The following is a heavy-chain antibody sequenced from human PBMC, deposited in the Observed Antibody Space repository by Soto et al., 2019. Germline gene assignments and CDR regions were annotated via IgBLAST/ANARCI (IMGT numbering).Heavy chain of an antibody. CDR2: IYYSGSV. D-gene: IGHD2-21*02. V-gene: IGHV4-39*01. J-gene: IGHJ5*01. Sequence: KPSGTLSLTWTVSGGSITSGSFYWGWVRHSPGKGLEWLGSIYYSGSVFYNPSLESRVTISADVSRDQFSLKLTSVTAADTAVYYCARHGTALTAINLFVSWVHGTLV. CDR3: ARHGTALTAINLFVS. CDR1: GGSITSGSFY.